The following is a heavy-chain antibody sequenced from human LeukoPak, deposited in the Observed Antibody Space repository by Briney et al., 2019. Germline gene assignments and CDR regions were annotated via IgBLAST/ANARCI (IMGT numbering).Heavy chain of an antibody. V-gene: IGHV3-64*01. CDR2: ISSNGDST. CDR3: ARDLAVAGPYYFDY. Sequence: PGGSLRLSCAASGFSFSSYGMQWVRQAPGKGLEYVSVISSNGDSTYYANSVKGRFTISRDNSKNMVYLQMGSLRAEDMAVYYCARDLAVAGPYYFDYWGQGTLVTVSS. CDR1: GFSFSSYG. J-gene: IGHJ4*02. D-gene: IGHD6-19*01.